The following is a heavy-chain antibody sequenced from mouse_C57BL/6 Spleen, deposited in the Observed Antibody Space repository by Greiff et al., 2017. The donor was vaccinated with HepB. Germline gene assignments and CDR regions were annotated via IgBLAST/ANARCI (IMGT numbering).Heavy chain of an antibody. V-gene: IGHV10-1*01. CDR1: GFSFNTYA. CDR2: IRSKSNNYAT. CDR3: VRMGLTGVFDY. Sequence: DVMLVESGGGLVQPKGSLKLSCAASGFSFNTYAMNWVRQAPGKGLEWVARIRSKSNNYATYYADSVKDRFTISRDDSESMLYLQMNNLKTEDTAMYYCVRMGLTGVFDYWGQGTTLTVSS. J-gene: IGHJ2*01. D-gene: IGHD4-1*01.